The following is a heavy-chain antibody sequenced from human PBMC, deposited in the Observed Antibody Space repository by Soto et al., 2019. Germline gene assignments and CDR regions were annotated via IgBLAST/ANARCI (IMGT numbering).Heavy chain of an antibody. J-gene: IGHJ6*02. Sequence: GGSLRLSCAASGFTFSRYAMTWVRLAPGKGLEWVSAISGSGGSTYYADSVKGRFTISRDDSKNTLYLQMNSLKTEDTAVYYCTTEATTADSYDYGMGVWRQGITVSV. CDR2: ISGSGGST. CDR1: GFTFSRYA. V-gene: IGHV3-23*01. CDR3: TTEATTADSYDYGMGV. D-gene: IGHD4-17*01.